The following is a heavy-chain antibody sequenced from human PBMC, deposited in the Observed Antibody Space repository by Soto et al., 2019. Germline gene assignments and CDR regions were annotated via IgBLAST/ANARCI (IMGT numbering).Heavy chain of an antibody. D-gene: IGHD5-12*01. CDR2: INAGNGNT. CDR1: GYTFTSYA. CDR3: ARDGINGYNSYNWFDP. J-gene: IGHJ5*02. Sequence: QVQLVQSGAEEKKPGASVKVSCKASGYTFTSYAIHWVRQAPGQRLEWMGWINAGNGNTKYSQKFQGRVTITRDTSASTAYMELSSLRSEDTAVYYCARDGINGYNSYNWFDPWGQGTLVTVSS. V-gene: IGHV1-3*05.